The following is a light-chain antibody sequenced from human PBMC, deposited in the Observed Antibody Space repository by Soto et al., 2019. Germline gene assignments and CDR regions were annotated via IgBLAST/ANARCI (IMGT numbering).Light chain of an antibody. Sequence: DIMMTQSPDSLAVYLGERATINCKSNQSVFSNSKHRHHLSWYQQKPGQPPKLLIYWATTRESGVPDRFSGSGSGTDFTLTVSGLQAEDVAIYYCHQFFRSPITFGGGTKVDIK. J-gene: IGKJ4*01. V-gene: IGKV4-1*01. CDR3: HQFFRSPIT. CDR2: WAT. CDR1: QSVFSNSKHRHH.